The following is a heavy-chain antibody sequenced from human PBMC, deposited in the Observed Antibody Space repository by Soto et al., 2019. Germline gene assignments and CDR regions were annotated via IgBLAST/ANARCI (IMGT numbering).Heavy chain of an antibody. Sequence: GGSLRLSCAASGFTFSDYYMSWIRQAPGKGLEWVSYISSSSSCTNYADSVKGRFTISRDNAKNSLYLQMNSLRAEDTAVYYCARDLGGYYFDYWGQGTLVTVSS. CDR3: ARDLGGYYFDY. CDR1: GFTFSDYY. D-gene: IGHD3-16*01. J-gene: IGHJ4*02. CDR2: ISSSSSCT. V-gene: IGHV3-11*06.